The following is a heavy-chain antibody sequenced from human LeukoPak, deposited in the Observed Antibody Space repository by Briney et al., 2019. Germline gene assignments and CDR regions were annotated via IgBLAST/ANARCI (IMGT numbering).Heavy chain of an antibody. V-gene: IGHV4-59*08. CDR2: IYYSGST. CDR3: ASNKGQWLFSD. D-gene: IGHD6-19*01. Sequence: SETLSLTCTVSGGPISSYYWNWIRQPPGKGLEWIGNIYYSGSTNYNPSLKSRVTISVDTSKNQFSLRLSSVTTADTAVYYCASNKGQWLFSDWGQGTLVTVSS. J-gene: IGHJ4*02. CDR1: GGPISSYY.